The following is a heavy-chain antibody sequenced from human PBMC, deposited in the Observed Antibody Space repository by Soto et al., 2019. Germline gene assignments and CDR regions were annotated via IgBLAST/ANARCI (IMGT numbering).Heavy chain of an antibody. CDR2: INHSGST. Sequence: SETLSLTCAVYGGSFSGYYWSWIRQPPGKGLEWIGEINHSGSTNYNPSLKSRVTISVDTSKNQFSLKLSSVTAADTAVYYCARELPDVGFDPWGQGTLVTVSS. CDR1: GGSFSGYY. CDR3: ARELPDVGFDP. J-gene: IGHJ5*01. D-gene: IGHD3-16*01. V-gene: IGHV4-34*01.